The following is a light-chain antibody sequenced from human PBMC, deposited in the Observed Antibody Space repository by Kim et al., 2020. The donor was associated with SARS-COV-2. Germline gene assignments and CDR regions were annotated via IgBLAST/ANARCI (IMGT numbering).Light chain of an antibody. CDR2: DAS. V-gene: IGKV1-5*01. Sequence: SASVGDRVPISCRASQSISTSLAWYQQKPGKAPQVLIYDASSLQSGVPSRFGGSGSGTEFTLHISSLQPDDFASYYCQQYSRYSTFGGGTKVDIK. J-gene: IGKJ4*01. CDR1: QSISTS. CDR3: QQYSRYST.